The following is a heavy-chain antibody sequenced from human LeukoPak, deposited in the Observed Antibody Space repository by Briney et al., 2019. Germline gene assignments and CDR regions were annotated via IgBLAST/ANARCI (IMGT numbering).Heavy chain of an antibody. CDR1: GYTFTEHF. Sequence: ASVKVSCKASGYTFTEHFIHWVRQAPGQGLEWMGWINPNSGGTNYAQKFQGRVTMTRDTSISTAYMELSRLRSDDTAVYYCARDNWGSWDDAFDIWGQGTMVTV. D-gene: IGHD7-27*01. CDR3: ARDNWGSWDDAFDI. CDR2: INPNSGGT. J-gene: IGHJ3*02. V-gene: IGHV1-2*02.